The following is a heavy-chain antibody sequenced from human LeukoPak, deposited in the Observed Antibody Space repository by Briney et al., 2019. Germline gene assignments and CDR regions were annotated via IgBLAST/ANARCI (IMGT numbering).Heavy chain of an antibody. J-gene: IGHJ5*02. CDR1: GFTFSSYS. V-gene: IGHV3-48*02. CDR3: ARDVGWELLAFNWFDP. Sequence: PGGSLRLSCAASGFTFSSYSMNWVRQAPGKGLEWVSYISSSSSTIYYADSVKGRFTISRDNAKNSLYLQMNSLRDEDTAVYYCARDVGWELLAFNWFDPWGQGTLVTVSS. D-gene: IGHD1-26*01. CDR2: ISSSSSTI.